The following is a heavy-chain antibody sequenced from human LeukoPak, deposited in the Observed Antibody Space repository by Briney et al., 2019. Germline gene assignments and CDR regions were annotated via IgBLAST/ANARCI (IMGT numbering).Heavy chain of an antibody. CDR1: GFTFSNYA. D-gene: IGHD6-13*01. V-gene: IGHV3-23*01. CDR3: AKDPLIRPGYSSTWYDY. J-gene: IGHJ4*02. Sequence: GGSLRLSCAASGFTFSNYAMSWVRQSPGKRLEWVSALGGSGGSTYYADSVKGRFTISRDNSRNTLYLHMNSLRAEDTAVYYCAKDPLIRPGYSSTWYDYWGQGTLVTVSS. CDR2: LGGSGGST.